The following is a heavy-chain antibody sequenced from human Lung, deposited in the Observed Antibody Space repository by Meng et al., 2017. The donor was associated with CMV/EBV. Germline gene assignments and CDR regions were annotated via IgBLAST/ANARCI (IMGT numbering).Heavy chain of an antibody. CDR2: IRYETSNK. Sequence: SXAASGFPFSSYGMHWVRQAPGKGLEWVAFIRYETSNKYYVDSVKGRFTISRDNSKNTLYLQMNSLRVDDTAVYYCAKGMGLRFLGAYDQWGQGSLVTVSS. D-gene: IGHD3-3*01. J-gene: IGHJ4*02. CDR1: GFPFSSYG. V-gene: IGHV3-30*02. CDR3: AKGMGLRFLGAYDQ.